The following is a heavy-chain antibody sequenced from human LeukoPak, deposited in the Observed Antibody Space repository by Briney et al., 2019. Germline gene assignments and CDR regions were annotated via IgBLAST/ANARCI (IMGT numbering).Heavy chain of an antibody. J-gene: IGHJ4*02. Sequence: GGCLRLSCAASGFTFSSDAMSWVRQAPGKGLEWVSAISGSGGSTYYADSVKGRFTISRDNSKNTLYLQMNSLRAEDTAVYYCAKDDDFWKIFDYWGQGTLVTVSS. CDR3: AKDDDFWKIFDY. CDR1: GFTFSSDA. CDR2: ISGSGGST. D-gene: IGHD3-3*01. V-gene: IGHV3-23*01.